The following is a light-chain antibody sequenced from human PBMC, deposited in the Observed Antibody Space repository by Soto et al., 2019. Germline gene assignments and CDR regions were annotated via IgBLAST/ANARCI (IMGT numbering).Light chain of an antibody. CDR1: QSVSSY. CDR2: DAS. J-gene: IGKJ4*01. V-gene: IGKV3-11*01. CDR3: QQRSNWLALT. Sequence: EIVLTQSPATLSLSPGERTTHSSRASQSVSSYLAWYQQKPGQAPRLLIYDASNRATGIPARFSGSGSGTDFTLTISSLEPEDFAVYYCQQRSNWLALTFGGGTKV.